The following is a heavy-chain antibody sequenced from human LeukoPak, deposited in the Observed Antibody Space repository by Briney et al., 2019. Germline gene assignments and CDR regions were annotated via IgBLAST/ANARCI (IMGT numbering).Heavy chain of an antibody. CDR3: ARDSGSHPGNEFDY. V-gene: IGHV4-4*02. D-gene: IGHD1-26*01. CDR2: IYHSGST. CDR1: GGSISSSNW. J-gene: IGHJ4*02. Sequence: SETLSLTCAVSGGSISSSNWWSWVRQPPGKGLEWIGEIYHSGSTNYNPSLKSRVTISVDKSKNQFSLKLSSVTAADTAVYYCARDSGSHPGNEFDYWGQGTLVTVSS.